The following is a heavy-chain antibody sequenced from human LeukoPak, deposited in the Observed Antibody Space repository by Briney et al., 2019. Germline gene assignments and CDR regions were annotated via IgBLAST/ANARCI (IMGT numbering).Heavy chain of an antibody. CDR3: ARGQSGVSDFWSGYYTGAFDI. D-gene: IGHD3-3*01. J-gene: IGHJ3*02. Sequence: SETLSLTCTVSGGSISSHSRSWIRQPAGKGLEWIGRIYTSGSTNYNPSLKSRVTMSIDTSKNQFSLKLSSVTAADAAVYYCARGQSGVSDFWSGYYTGAFDIWGQGTMVTVSS. CDR2: IYTSGST. V-gene: IGHV4-4*07. CDR1: GGSISSHS.